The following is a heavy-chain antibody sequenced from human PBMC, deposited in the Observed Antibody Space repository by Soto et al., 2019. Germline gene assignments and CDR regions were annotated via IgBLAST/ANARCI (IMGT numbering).Heavy chain of an antibody. Sequence: SETLSFSCAVSCGSITSGSYSWGWIRQPPRQGLQWIGYMAHSGNLYYNRSLEGRVTISLDHSRNHLSLRLNSVNAADTAVYCCASSKEDLVAGSVWLDTWGQGTLVTVSS. V-gene: IGHV4-30-2*01. J-gene: IGHJ5*02. D-gene: IGHD5-12*01. CDR2: MAHSGNL. CDR1: CGSITSGSYS. CDR3: ASSKEDLVAGSVWLDT.